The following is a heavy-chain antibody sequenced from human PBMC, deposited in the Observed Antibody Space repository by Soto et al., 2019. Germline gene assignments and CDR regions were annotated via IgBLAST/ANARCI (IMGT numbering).Heavy chain of an antibody. D-gene: IGHD3-22*01. Sequence: GGSLRLSCAASGFTFSSCAMGWVRQAPGKGLEYVSAIITSGGSTYYADSVKGRFTISRDNSKNTQYLQMSSLRADDTAVYYCVKGEYYYDSSGYYPFDYWGQGTLVTVSS. CDR2: IITSGGST. CDR3: VKGEYYYDSSGYYPFDY. J-gene: IGHJ4*02. CDR1: GFTFSSCA. V-gene: IGHV3-64D*06.